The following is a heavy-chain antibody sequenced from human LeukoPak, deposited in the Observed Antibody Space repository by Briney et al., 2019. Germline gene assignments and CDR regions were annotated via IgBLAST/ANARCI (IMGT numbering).Heavy chain of an antibody. J-gene: IGHJ5*02. CDR3: AREGAYYGSGSYSSAGIDP. D-gene: IGHD3-10*01. Sequence: ASVKVSCKASGYTFTSYDINWVRQATGQGLEWMGWMNPNSGNTGYAQKFQGRVTMTRNTSISTAYMELSSLRSEDTAVYYCAREGAYYGSGSYSSAGIDPWGQGTLVTVSS. CDR2: MNPNSGNT. V-gene: IGHV1-8*01. CDR1: GYTFTSYD.